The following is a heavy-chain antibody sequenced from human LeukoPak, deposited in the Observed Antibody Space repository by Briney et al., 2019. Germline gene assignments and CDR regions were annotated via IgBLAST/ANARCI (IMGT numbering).Heavy chain of an antibody. J-gene: IGHJ6*03. D-gene: IGHD3-10*01. CDR1: GGSISSYY. CDR2: IYYSGST. Sequence: PSETLSLTCTVSGGSISSYYWSWIRQPPGKGLEWIGYIYYSGSTNYNPSLKSRVTISVDTSKNQFSLKLSSVTAADTAVYYCARLIDSYYGSGSYYYCYYYMDVWGKGTTVTVSS. CDR3: ARLIDSYYGSGSYYYCYYYMDV. V-gene: IGHV4-59*08.